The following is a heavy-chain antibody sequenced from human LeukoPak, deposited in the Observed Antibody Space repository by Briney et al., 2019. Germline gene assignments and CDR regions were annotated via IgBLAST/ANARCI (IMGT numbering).Heavy chain of an antibody. CDR2: IYYSGST. CDR3: ARVVVVAASPRPHWFDP. CDR1: GGSISSYY. D-gene: IGHD2-15*01. J-gene: IGHJ5*02. V-gene: IGHV4-59*08. Sequence: SETLSLTCTVSGGSISSYYWSWIRQPPRKGLEWIGYIYYSGSTNYNPSLKSRVTISVDTSKNQFSLKLSSVTAADTAVYYCARVVVVAASPRPHWFDPWGQGTLVTVSS.